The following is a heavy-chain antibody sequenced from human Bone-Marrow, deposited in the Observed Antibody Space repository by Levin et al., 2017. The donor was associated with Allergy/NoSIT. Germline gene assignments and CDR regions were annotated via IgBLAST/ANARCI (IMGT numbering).Heavy chain of an antibody. D-gene: IGHD1-26*01. V-gene: IGHV3-74*01. Sequence: GGSLRLSCAASGFPFNIYWMHWVRQAPGKGLVWVSRINSDASSTSYADFAKGRFTISRDNAKNTLYLQMKSLRVDDTAIYYCATTNDWYLDLWGRGTLVTVSS. CDR3: ATTNDWYLDL. CDR2: INSDASST. CDR1: GFPFNIYW. J-gene: IGHJ2*01.